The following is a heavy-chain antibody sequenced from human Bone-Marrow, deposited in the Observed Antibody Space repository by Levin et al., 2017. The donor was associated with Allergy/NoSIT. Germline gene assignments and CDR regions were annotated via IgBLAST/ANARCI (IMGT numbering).Heavy chain of an antibody. CDR2: INVGNGDT. J-gene: IGHJ4*02. V-gene: IGHV1-3*01. D-gene: IGHD1-1*01. CDR1: GYTFTTYA. CDR3: ARDTTKDY. Sequence: VASVKVSCKASGYTFTTYAMHWVRQAPGQSLEWMGCINVGNGDTEYSQDFHGRVTITRDTSASTVYMEVRSLRSEDTAVYYCARDTTKDYWGQGTLVTVSS.